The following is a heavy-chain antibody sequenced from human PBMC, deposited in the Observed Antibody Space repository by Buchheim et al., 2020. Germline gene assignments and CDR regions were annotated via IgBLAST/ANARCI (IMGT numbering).Heavy chain of an antibody. CDR2: ITGDGGVT. D-gene: IGHD6-19*01. J-gene: IGHJ4*02. CDR3: ARRSSINTGWTDY. CDR1: GFTFSSYA. Sequence: EVQLVESGGGLVQPGGSLRLSCAASGFTFSSYAMIWVRQAPGKGLEWVSAITGDGGVTYYADSVKGRFTLSRGNSMNTGYLQMNSLRAEDTATYYCARRSSINTGWTDYWGQGAL. V-gene: IGHV3-23*04.